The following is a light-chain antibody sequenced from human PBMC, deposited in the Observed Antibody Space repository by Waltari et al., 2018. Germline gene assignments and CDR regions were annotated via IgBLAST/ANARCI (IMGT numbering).Light chain of an antibody. Sequence: SHELTQPPSVSVSPGQTASISCSGDTLGNKYASWYQQKPGQSPILVIYLDYNRPSGIPERFSGTNSGNTATLTISGTQAMDEADYYCQAWDSTTVAFGGGTRLTVL. CDR1: TLGNKY. CDR2: LDY. V-gene: IGLV3-1*01. CDR3: QAWDSTTVA. J-gene: IGLJ2*01.